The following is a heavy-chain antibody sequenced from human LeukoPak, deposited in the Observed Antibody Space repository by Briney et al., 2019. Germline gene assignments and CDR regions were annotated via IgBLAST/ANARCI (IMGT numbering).Heavy chain of an antibody. V-gene: IGHV3-53*01. CDR1: GFTVSSNY. CDR3: ARGHYDTSGCYFYYFDY. CDR2: IYSGGNT. D-gene: IGHD3-22*01. J-gene: IGHJ4*02. Sequence: GGSLRLSCAASGFTVSSNYISWVRQAPGKGLEWVSVIYSGGNTYYADSVKGRFTISRDNSKNTLYLQMNSLRAEDTAVYYCARGHYDTSGCYFYYFDYWGQGTLVTVSS.